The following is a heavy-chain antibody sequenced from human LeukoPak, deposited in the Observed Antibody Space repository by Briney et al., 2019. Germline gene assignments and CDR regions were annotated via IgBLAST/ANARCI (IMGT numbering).Heavy chain of an antibody. CDR3: ARDTGYFDSGGFGQ. V-gene: IGHV4-4*07. CDR2: IYSSGTA. J-gene: IGHJ4*02. D-gene: IGHD3-10*01. CDR1: GGSISGYY. Sequence: SETLSLTCTVSGGSISGYYWSWIRQPAGKGLECIGRIYSSGTANYNPSLKSRVTMSVDTSKNQVSLKLTSVTAADTAVYYCARDTGYFDSGGFGQWGQGTLVTVSS.